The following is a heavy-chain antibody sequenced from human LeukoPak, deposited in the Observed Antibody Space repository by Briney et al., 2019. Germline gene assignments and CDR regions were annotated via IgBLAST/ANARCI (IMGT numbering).Heavy chain of an antibody. J-gene: IGHJ4*02. D-gene: IGHD1-1*01. Sequence: SETLSLTCAVYGGSFSGYYWSWIRQPPGRGLEWIGEINHSGSTNYNPSLKSRVTISVDTSKNQFSLRLSSVTAADTALYYCASGFRGQLGYFDYWGQGTPVTVSS. CDR2: INHSGST. V-gene: IGHV4-34*01. CDR3: ASGFRGQLGYFDY. CDR1: GGSFSGYY.